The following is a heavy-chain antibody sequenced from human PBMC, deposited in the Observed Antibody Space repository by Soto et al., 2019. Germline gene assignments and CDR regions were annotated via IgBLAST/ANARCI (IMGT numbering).Heavy chain of an antibody. V-gene: IGHV3-30*18. D-gene: IGHD5-18*01. CDR2: ISYDGSNK. CDR1: GFTFSSYG. CDR3: AKVSTAMTYFDY. J-gene: IGHJ4*02. Sequence: QVQLVESGGGVVQPGRSLRLSCAASGFTFSSYGMHWVRQAPGKGLEWVAVISYDGSNKYYADSVKGRFTISRDNSMNTLYLQMNSLRAEDTAVYYCAKVSTAMTYFDYWGQGALVTVSS.